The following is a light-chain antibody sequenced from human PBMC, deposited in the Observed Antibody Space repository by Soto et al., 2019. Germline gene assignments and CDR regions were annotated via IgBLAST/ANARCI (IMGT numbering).Light chain of an antibody. CDR2: DAS. CDR3: QQRSNWL. V-gene: IGKV3-11*01. CDR1: QSVSNY. Sequence: EIVLTQSPATLSLSPGESATLSCRASQSVSNYVAWYQQKPGQAPRLLIYDASNRAAGIPARFSGSGSGTDFTLTISILEPEDFAVYYCQQRSNWLFGPGTKVDI. J-gene: IGKJ3*01.